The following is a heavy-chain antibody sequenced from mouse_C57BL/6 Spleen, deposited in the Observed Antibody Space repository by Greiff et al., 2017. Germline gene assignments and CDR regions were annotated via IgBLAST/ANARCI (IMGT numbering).Heavy chain of an antibody. CDR2: ISGGGGNT. Sequence: EVKLMESGGGLVKPGGSLKLSCAASGFTFSSYTMSWVRQTPEKRLEWVATISGGGGNTYYPDSVKGRFTSSRDNAKNTLYLQMSSLRSEDTALYYCARHDSSGYNFDYWGQGTTLTVSS. CDR3: ARHDSSGYNFDY. V-gene: IGHV5-9*01. CDR1: GFTFSSYT. D-gene: IGHD3-2*02. J-gene: IGHJ2*01.